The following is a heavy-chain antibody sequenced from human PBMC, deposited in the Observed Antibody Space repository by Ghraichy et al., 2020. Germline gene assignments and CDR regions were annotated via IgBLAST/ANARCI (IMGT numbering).Heavy chain of an antibody. D-gene: IGHD3-22*01. CDR3: ARAWEYYYDSSGYYTY. Sequence: GGSLRLSCAGSGFTFSSHWMSWVRQAPGKGPEWVANIKQDESEKYYVDSVKGRFTISRDNAKNSLYLQMNSLRVEDTAVYYCARAWEYYYDSSGYYTYWGQGTLVTVAS. CDR1: GFTFSSHW. CDR2: IKQDESEK. J-gene: IGHJ4*02. V-gene: IGHV3-7*01.